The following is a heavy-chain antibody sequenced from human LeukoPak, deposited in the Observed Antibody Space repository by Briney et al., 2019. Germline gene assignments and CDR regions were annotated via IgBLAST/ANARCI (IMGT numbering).Heavy chain of an antibody. V-gene: IGHV4-59*08. CDR2: IYDNGYT. D-gene: IGHD3-16*02. CDR3: ARRAFGGVIAANWFDP. Sequence: SETLSLTCTVSGVSMSTYYWSWIRQPPGKGLEWIGYIYDNGYTHYNPSLKSRVSISLDTSKSQFSLNLSSVTAADTAVYYCARRAFGGVIAANWFDPWGQGTLVTVSS. J-gene: IGHJ5*02. CDR1: GVSMSTYY.